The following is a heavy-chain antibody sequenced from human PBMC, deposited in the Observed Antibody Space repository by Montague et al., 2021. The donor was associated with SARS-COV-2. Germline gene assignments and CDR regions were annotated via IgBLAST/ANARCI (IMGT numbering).Heavy chain of an antibody. D-gene: IGHD1-26*01. CDR1: GGSISSDY. Sequence: SETLSLTCTVSGGSISSDYWGWIRQPPGKGLEWIWYIYYSGSTNYNPSLKSRVTISLDTSKNQFSLKLNSVTAADTAVYYCARGSYSPDAFDIWGQGTMVTVSS. CDR3: ARGSYSPDAFDI. J-gene: IGHJ3*02. V-gene: IGHV4-59*01. CDR2: IYYSGST.